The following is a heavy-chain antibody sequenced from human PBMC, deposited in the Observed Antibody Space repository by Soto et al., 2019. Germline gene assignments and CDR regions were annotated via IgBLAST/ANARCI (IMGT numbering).Heavy chain of an antibody. CDR1: GGTFSSYT. Sequence: QVQLVQSRAEVKKPGSSVKVSCKASGGTFSSYTISWVRQAPGQGLEWMGRIIPILGIANYAQKFQGRVTITADKSTSTAYMELSSLRSEDTAVYYCARDRNGGDAFDIWGQGTMVTVSS. CDR3: ARDRNGGDAFDI. D-gene: IGHD1-1*01. J-gene: IGHJ3*02. V-gene: IGHV1-69*08. CDR2: IIPILGIA.